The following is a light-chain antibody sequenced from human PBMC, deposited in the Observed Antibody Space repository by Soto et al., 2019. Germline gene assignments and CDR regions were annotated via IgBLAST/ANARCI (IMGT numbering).Light chain of an antibody. Sequence: EIVMTQSPATLSVSPGEKVILSGRASQSVGTTLAWYQQKPGQAPSLLIRGASTRATGVPARFSGSGSGTEFTLTISSLQSEDFAIYYCQQYSASPTFGGGTTLEIK. CDR1: QSVGTT. V-gene: IGKV3-15*01. J-gene: IGKJ4*02. CDR3: QQYSASPT. CDR2: GAS.